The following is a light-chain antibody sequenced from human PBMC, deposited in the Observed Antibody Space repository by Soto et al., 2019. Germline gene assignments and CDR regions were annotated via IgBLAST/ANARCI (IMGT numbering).Light chain of an antibody. J-gene: IGKJ2*01. CDR1: QDIRSA. CDR2: DVS. Sequence: AIQLTQSPSSLSASPGDRVTITCRASQDIRSALAWYRQNPGAAPNLLIYDVSTLESGVPSRFSGSGSGTDFTLTISSLQPEDFATFYCQQFNNYPYTFGQGTKVEIK. V-gene: IGKV1D-13*01. CDR3: QQFNNYPYT.